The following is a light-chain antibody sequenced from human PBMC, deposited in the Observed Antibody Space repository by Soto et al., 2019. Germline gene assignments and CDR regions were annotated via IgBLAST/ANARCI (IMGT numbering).Light chain of an antibody. J-gene: IGKJ1*01. CDR2: DAS. CDR3: QQRSNWPPTWT. Sequence: EIVLTQSPATLSLSPGERATLSCRASQSVSSYLAWYQQTPGQAPRLLIYDASNRATGIPARFSGSGSGTDFTLTISRLEPEDFAVYYCQQRSNWPPTWTFGQGTKVDIK. V-gene: IGKV3-11*01. CDR1: QSVSSY.